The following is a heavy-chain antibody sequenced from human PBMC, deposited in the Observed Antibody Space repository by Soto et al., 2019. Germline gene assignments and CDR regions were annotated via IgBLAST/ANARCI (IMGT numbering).Heavy chain of an antibody. Sequence: QVELEQSGAEVRKPGASVKVSCKASRNSFIDYYIHWVRQAPGQGLEWMGWIKSNSGGTKYAQRFQGRVTMTRDTSISTIYMELSRLKSDDTAVYYCAREDYNWNDYYYYGMDVWGQGTTVIVSS. V-gene: IGHV1-2*02. CDR2: IKSNSGGT. D-gene: IGHD1-1*01. CDR3: AREDYNWNDYYYYGMDV. J-gene: IGHJ6*02. CDR1: RNSFIDYY.